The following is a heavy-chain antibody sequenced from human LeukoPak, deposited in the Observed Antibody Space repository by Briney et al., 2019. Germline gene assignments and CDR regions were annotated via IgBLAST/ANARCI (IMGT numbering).Heavy chain of an antibody. D-gene: IGHD1-26*01. J-gene: IGHJ4*02. Sequence: PGGSLRLSCAASGFTFSSYGMHWVRQAPGKGLEWVAFIRYDGSNKYYADSVKGRFTISRDNSKNTLYLQMNSLRAEDTAVYYCAKGNVGADYLATNWGQGTLVTVSS. V-gene: IGHV3-30*02. CDR1: GFTFSSYG. CDR2: IRYDGSNK. CDR3: AKGNVGADYLATN.